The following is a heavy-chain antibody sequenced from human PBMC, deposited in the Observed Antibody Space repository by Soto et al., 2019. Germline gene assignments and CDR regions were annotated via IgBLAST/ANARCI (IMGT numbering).Heavy chain of an antibody. J-gene: IGHJ6*02. V-gene: IGHV1-69*01. CDR1: GGTFSSYA. CDR2: IIPIFGTA. D-gene: IGHD5-18*01. Sequence: QVQLVQSGAEVKKPGSSVKVSCKASGGTFSSYAISWVRQAPGQGLEWMGGIIPIFGTANYAQKFRGRVTITADESTSTAYMELSSLRSEDTAVYYCARDQVDTAMVTANYYYYYGMDVWGQGTTVTVSS. CDR3: ARDQVDTAMVTANYYYYYGMDV.